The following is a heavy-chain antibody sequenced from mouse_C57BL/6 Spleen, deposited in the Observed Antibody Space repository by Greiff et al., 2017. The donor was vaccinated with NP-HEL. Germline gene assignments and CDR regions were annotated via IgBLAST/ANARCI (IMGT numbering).Heavy chain of an antibody. CDR2: IYPGGGYT. CDR1: GYTFTNYW. Sequence: VQLQQSGAELVRPGTSVKMSCKASGYTFTNYWIGWAKQRPGHGLEWIGDIYPGGGYTNYNEKFKGKATLTADKSSSTAYMQFSSLTSEDSAIYYCARGGVYGRSYWYFDVWGTGTTVTVSS. J-gene: IGHJ1*03. D-gene: IGHD1-1*01. V-gene: IGHV1-63*01. CDR3: ARGGVYGRSYWYFDV.